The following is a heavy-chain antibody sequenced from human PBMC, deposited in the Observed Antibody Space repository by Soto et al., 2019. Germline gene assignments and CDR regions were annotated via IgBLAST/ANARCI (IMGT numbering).Heavy chain of an antibody. CDR2: ISTDNGDT. CDR1: GYTFPNFG. Sequence: ASVKVSCKASGYTFPNFGISWVRQAPGQGLEWLGWISTDNGDTKYAQKIQARVTLTTDTATTTVYMELTSLRSEDTAVYYCARDSGGMDVWGQGTTVTVSS. V-gene: IGHV1-18*04. CDR3: ARDSGGMDV. J-gene: IGHJ6*02.